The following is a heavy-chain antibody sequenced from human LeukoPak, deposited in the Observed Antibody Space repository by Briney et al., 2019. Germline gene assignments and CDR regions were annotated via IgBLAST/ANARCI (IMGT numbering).Heavy chain of an antibody. CDR2: IKQDGTEK. D-gene: IGHD3-3*01. CDR3: ARLREIPVFGVVTKSTSYFDY. J-gene: IGHJ4*02. V-gene: IGHV3-7*01. CDR1: GFTFSNYW. Sequence: GGSLRLSCAASGFTFSNYWMSWVRQAPGKGLEWVAHIKQDGTEKYYVDSVKGRFTISRDNAKNSLYLQMNSLRAEDTAVYYCARLREIPVFGVVTKSTSYFDYWGQGTLVTVSS.